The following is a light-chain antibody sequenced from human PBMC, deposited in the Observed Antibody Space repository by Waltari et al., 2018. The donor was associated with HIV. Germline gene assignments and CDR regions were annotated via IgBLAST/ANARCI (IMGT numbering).Light chain of an antibody. Sequence: QSVLTQPPSVSGAPGQRVTISCTGSSSNIGAGFVVHWYQQLPGTAPKLLILGNNNRPSGVPDRCSGSRSGTAASLAISGLQAEDEADYYCQSYDSSLSGVVFGGGTKLTVL. CDR2: GNN. CDR1: SSNIGAGFV. J-gene: IGLJ2*01. CDR3: QSYDSSLSGVV. V-gene: IGLV1-40*01.